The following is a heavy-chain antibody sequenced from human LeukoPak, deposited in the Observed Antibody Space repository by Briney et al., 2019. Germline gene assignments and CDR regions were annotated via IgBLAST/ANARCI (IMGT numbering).Heavy chain of an antibody. CDR2: IYYRGST. CDR3: ARHYLSDGILSTFDP. CDR1: GGSISSSPYY. J-gene: IGHJ5*02. Sequence: PSETLSLTCTVSGGSISSSPYYWGWIRQPPGKGLGWIGPIYYRGSTYSNPSLNSRVTISLDTSKNQFSLRLRSVTAADTALYYCARHYLSDGILSTFDPWGQGTLVTVSS. D-gene: IGHD1-1*01. V-gene: IGHV4-39*01.